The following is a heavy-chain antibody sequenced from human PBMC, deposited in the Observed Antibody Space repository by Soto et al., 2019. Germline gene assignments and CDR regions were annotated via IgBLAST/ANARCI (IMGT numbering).Heavy chain of an antibody. V-gene: IGHV1-69*13. CDR2: IIPIFGTA. CDR3: ARTETYYYDSSGYIN. J-gene: IGHJ4*02. D-gene: IGHD3-22*01. CDR1: GGTFSSYA. Sequence: SVKVSCKASGGTFSSYAISWVRQAPGQGLEWMGGIIPIFGTANYAQKFQGRVTITADESTSTAYMELSSLRSEDTAVYYCARTETYYYDSSGYINWGQGTPVTVSS.